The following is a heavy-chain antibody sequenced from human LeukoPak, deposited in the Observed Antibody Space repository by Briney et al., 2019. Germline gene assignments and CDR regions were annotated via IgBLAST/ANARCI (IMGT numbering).Heavy chain of an antibody. CDR1: GYTLTELS. Sequence: GASVKVSCKVSGYTLTELSMHWVRQAPGKGLEWMGGFDPEDGETIYAQKFQGRVTMTEDTSTDTAYMELSSLRSEDTAVYYCATLGANCSGGSCYSPTLDVWGKGTTVTVSS. CDR2: FDPEDGET. V-gene: IGHV1-24*01. J-gene: IGHJ6*04. CDR3: ATLGANCSGGSCYSPTLDV. D-gene: IGHD2-15*01.